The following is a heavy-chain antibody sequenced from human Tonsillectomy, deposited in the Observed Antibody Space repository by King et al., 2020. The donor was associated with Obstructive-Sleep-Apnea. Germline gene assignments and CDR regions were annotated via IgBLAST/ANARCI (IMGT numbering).Heavy chain of an antibody. V-gene: IGHV4-39*07. Sequence: QLQESGPGLVKPSETLSLTCTVSGGSISSSSYYWGWIRQPPGKGLEWIGSIYYSGSTYYNPSLTSRVTISVDTSKNQFSLRLSSVTAADTAVYYCATIAARPYGLDVWGQGTTVTVSS. J-gene: IGHJ6*02. CDR1: GGSISSSSYY. CDR3: ATIAARPYGLDV. D-gene: IGHD6-6*01. CDR2: IYYSGST.